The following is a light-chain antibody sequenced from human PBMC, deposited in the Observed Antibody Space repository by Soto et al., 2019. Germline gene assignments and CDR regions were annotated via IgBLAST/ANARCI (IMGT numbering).Light chain of an antibody. V-gene: IGKV1-33*01. Sequence: DNQMTQSPSSLSASVGDRVTITCQASQDISNYLNWYQQQPGKAPKLLIYDASNLETGVPSRFSGSGSGTDFTFTISSLQPEDIATYYCQQYDNLPMYTFGQGTKVEIK. CDR2: DAS. CDR3: QQYDNLPMYT. CDR1: QDISNY. J-gene: IGKJ2*01.